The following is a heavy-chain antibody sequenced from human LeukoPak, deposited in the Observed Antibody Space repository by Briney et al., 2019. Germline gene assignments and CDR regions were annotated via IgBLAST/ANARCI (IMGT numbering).Heavy chain of an antibody. CDR1: GFTFSSYS. CDR2: ISSSSSTI. CDR3: ARDGLGYCSSTSCRPFDY. V-gene: IGHV3-48*01. J-gene: IGHJ4*02. D-gene: IGHD2-2*01. Sequence: GGSLRLSCAASGFTFSSYSMNWVRQAPGKGLEWVSYISSSSSTIYYADSVKGRFTISRDNAKNSLYLQMNSLRAKDTAVYYCARDGLGYCSSTSCRPFDYWGQGTLVTVSS.